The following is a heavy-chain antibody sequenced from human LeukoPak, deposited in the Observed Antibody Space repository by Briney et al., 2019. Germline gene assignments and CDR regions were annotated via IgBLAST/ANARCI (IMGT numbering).Heavy chain of an antibody. CDR1: GFTVSSNY. J-gene: IGHJ4*02. Sequence: GSLRLSCAASGFTVSSNYMSWVRQAPGKGLEWVSVIYSGGSTYYADSVKGRFTISRDNSKNTLYLQMNSLRAEDTAVYYCASEGFGGGWYIDYWGQGTLVTVSS. V-gene: IGHV3-53*01. CDR3: ASEGFGGGWYIDY. CDR2: IYSGGST. D-gene: IGHD6-19*01.